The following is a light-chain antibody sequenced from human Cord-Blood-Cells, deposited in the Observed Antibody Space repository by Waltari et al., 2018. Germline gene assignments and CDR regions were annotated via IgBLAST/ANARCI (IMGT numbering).Light chain of an antibody. CDR1: SLRSYY. CDR2: GKS. Sequence: SSELTQDPAVSVALGQTVRITCQGDSLRSYYASWYQQKPGQAPVLVIYGKSNRPSGIPDRFSGSSSGNTASLTITGAQAEEEADYYCNSRDSSGNHVVFGGGTKLTVL. V-gene: IGLV3-19*01. J-gene: IGLJ2*01. CDR3: NSRDSSGNHVV.